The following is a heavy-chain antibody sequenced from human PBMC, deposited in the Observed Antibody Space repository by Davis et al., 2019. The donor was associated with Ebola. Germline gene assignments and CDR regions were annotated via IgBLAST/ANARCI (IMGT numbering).Heavy chain of an antibody. D-gene: IGHD3-22*01. V-gene: IGHV1-69*04. CDR1: GDTFGSSG. J-gene: IGHJ5*02. CDR2: IIPILGTT. CDR3: ATDHITVMVVGLNYFDP. Sequence: SVKVSCKASGDTFGSSGISWVRQAPGQELEWMGRIIPILGTTNYAQRFQDRVTISADKSTGTAYMELRSLRSEDTAVYYCATDHITVMVVGLNYFDPWGQGSLVTVSS.